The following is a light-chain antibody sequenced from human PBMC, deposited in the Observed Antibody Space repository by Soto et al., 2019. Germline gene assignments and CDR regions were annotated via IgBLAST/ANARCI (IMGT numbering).Light chain of an antibody. CDR1: QDISNY. J-gene: IGKJ3*01. CDR3: QQSYSMPYA. Sequence: DIQMTQSPSSLSASVGDRVTITCQASQDISNYLNWYQLKPGKAPKLLIYAASTLQTGVPSRFTGSGSGTDFTLTIISLQPEDYATYFCQQSYSMPYAFGPGTRWIS. V-gene: IGKV1-39*01. CDR2: AAS.